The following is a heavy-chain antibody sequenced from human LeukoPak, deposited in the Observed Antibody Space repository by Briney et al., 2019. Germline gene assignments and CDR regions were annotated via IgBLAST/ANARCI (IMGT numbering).Heavy chain of an antibody. J-gene: IGHJ4*02. V-gene: IGHV3-23*01. Sequence: GGSLRLSSAASGFTFSSYAMSWVRQAPGKGLEWVSAISGSGGSTYYADSVKGRFTISRDNSKNTLYLQMNSLRAEDTAVYYCADDVWGYCSSTSCSASHYWGQGTLVTVSS. CDR1: GFTFSSYA. CDR3: ADDVWGYCSSTSCSASHY. CDR2: ISGSGGST. D-gene: IGHD2-2*01.